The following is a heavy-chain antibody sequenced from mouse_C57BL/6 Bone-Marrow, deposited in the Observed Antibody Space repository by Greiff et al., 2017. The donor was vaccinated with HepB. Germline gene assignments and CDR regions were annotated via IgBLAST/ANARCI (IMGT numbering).Heavy chain of an antibody. D-gene: IGHD1-1*01. J-gene: IGHJ2*01. CDR2: INPYHGDT. CDR1: GYSFTGYF. V-gene: IGHV1-37*01. CDR3: ARNCGSRLDY. Sequence: VHVQQSGPELVKPGASVTISCKASGYSFTGYFMNWVKQRHGKGLEWIGRINPYHGDTFYNQKFKGKATLTVDKSSSTAHMELLSLTSEDFAVYYCARNCGSRLDYWGQGNTLTVSS.